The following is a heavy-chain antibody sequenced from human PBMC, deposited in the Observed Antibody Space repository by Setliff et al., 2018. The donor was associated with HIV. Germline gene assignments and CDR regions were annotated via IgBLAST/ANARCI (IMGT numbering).Heavy chain of an antibody. D-gene: IGHD5-12*01. V-gene: IGHV1-18*01. J-gene: IGHJ4*02. CDR3: ARGKTWLRFLDY. CDR2: INTHSGYT. CDR1: GYTFNNYG. Sequence: EASVKVSCKASGYTFNNYGISWVRQAPGQGLGWMGWINTHSGYTNYAQNVQGRVTVTMDTSTSTAYMELRSLKSDDTAVYYRARGKTWLRFLDYWGQGTLVTVSS.